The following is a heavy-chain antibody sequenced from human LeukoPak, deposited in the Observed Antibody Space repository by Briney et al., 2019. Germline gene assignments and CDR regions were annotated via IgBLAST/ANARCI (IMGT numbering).Heavy chain of an antibody. V-gene: IGHV1-46*01. CDR1: GYTFTSYY. CDR2: INPSVGST. J-gene: IGHJ3*02. Sequence: GASVKVSCKASGYTFTSYYMHWVRQAPGQGLEWMGIINPSVGSTSYAQKFQGRVTMTRDTSTSTVYMELSSLRSEDTAVYYCARVYYYDSSGWDAFDIWGQGTMVTISS. D-gene: IGHD3-22*01. CDR3: ARVYYYDSSGWDAFDI.